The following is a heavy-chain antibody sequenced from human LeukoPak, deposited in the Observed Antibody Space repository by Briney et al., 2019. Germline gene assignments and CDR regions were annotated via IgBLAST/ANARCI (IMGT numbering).Heavy chain of an antibody. Sequence: SETLSLTCTVTGGSISSSSYYWSWIRKPAGKGLGRIGRIYTSGSTNYNPSLKSRVTMSVDTSKNQFSLKLSSVTAADTAVYYCATQILLCHYYWGQGTLVTVSS. CDR3: ATQILLCHYY. CDR1: GGSISSSSYY. J-gene: IGHJ4*02. D-gene: IGHD2-8*02. CDR2: IYTSGST. V-gene: IGHV4-61*02.